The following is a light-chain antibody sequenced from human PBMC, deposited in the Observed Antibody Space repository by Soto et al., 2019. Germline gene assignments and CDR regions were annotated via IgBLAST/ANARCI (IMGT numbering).Light chain of an antibody. CDR2: AAS. CDR3: LQDYGDSWT. J-gene: IGKJ1*01. CDR1: RDVGSD. Sequence: QMTQSPSSLSASVGEKIIITCRASRDVGSDVSWYQQKPGQAPKLLIYAASNLYTGVPSRFSGSRSGTAFTLTISSLQPEDFASYYCLQDYGDSWTFGQGTKVEIE. V-gene: IGKV1-6*01.